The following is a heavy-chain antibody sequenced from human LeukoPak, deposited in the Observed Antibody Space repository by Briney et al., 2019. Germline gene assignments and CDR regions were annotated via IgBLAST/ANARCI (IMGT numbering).Heavy chain of an antibody. CDR3: ARGGWYPESFQH. J-gene: IGHJ1*01. Sequence: SETLSLTCTVSGGSISSYYWNWIRQPPGKGLEWIGYIYYSGSNNYNPSLKSRVTISVDTSKNQFSLKLSSVTAADTAVYYCARGGWYPESFQHWGQGALVTVSS. D-gene: IGHD6-19*01. CDR1: GGSISSYY. V-gene: IGHV4-59*01. CDR2: IYYSGSN.